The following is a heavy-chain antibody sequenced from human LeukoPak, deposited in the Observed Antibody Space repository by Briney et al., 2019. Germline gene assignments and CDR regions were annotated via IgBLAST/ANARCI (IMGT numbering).Heavy chain of an antibody. Sequence: PSETLSLTCTVSGGSISSGGYYWSWIRQHPGKGLEWIGYIYYSGSTYYNPSLKSRVTISIDTSKNQFSLKLSSVTAADTAVYYCAREGETLYYYYGMDVWGQGTTVTVSS. CDR1: GGSISSGGYY. CDR3: AREGETLYYYYGMDV. CDR2: IYYSGST. D-gene: IGHD3-10*01. V-gene: IGHV4-31*03. J-gene: IGHJ6*02.